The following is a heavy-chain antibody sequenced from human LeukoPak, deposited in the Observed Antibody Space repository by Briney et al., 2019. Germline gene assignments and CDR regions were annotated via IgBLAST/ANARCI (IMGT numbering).Heavy chain of an antibody. J-gene: IGHJ3*02. D-gene: IGHD3-10*01. Sequence: SETLSLTCTVSGGSISNFYWSWIRQPAGKGLEWIGRIYSDGGTNYNPSLKSRVTMSVDTSKKQFSLKLSSVTAADTAVYYCARGFGMKTGEAFDIWGQGTMVTVPS. CDR1: GGSISNFY. CDR3: ARGFGMKTGEAFDI. V-gene: IGHV4-4*07. CDR2: IYSDGGT.